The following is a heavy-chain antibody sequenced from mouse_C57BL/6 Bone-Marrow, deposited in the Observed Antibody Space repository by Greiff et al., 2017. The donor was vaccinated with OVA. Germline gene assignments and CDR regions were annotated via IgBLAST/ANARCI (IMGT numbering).Heavy chain of an antibody. D-gene: IGHD3-1*01. CDR1: GFTFNTYA. CDR2: IRRKSSNYAT. J-gene: IGHJ4*01. V-gene: IGHV10-3*01. Sequence: EVMLVESGGGLVQPKGSLKLSCAASGFTFNTYAMHWVRQAPGKGLEWVARIRRKSSNYATYYADSVKDRFTISRDDSQSMLYLQMNNLKTEDTAMYYCVRDRGYYYAMDYWGQGTSVTVSS. CDR3: VRDRGYYYAMDY.